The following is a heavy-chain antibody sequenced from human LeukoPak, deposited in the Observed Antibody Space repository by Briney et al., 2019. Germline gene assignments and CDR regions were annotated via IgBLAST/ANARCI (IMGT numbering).Heavy chain of an antibody. V-gene: IGHV3-23*01. CDR3: AKGAASRGYTYVAN. CDR1: AFTFRSYA. D-gene: IGHD5-18*01. CDR2: VSGSGGST. Sequence: SGGSLRLSCAASAFTFRSYAMIWVRQAPGKGLEWVSTVSGSGGSTYYADSVKVRFTISRDNSNNTLYLQMNSLRAEDTAVYYCAKGAASRGYTYVANWGQGTLVSVSS. J-gene: IGHJ4*02.